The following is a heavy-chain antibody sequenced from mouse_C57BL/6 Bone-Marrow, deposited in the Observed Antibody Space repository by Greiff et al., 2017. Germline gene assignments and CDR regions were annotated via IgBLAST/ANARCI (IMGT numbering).Heavy chain of an antibody. D-gene: IGHD2-4*01. CDR3: ARENSYDYDGGFAY. CDR2: INPNNGGT. V-gene: IGHV1-26*01. CDR1: GYTFTDYY. Sequence: EVMLVESGPELVKPGASVKISCKASGYTFTDYYMNWVKQSHGKSLEWIGDINPNNGGTSYNQKFKGKATLTVDKSSSTAYMGLRSLTSEDSAVYYCARENSYDYDGGFAYWGQGTLVTVSA. J-gene: IGHJ3*01.